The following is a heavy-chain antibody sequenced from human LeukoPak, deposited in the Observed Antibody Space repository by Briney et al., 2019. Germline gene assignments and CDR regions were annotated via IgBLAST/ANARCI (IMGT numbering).Heavy chain of an antibody. CDR1: GFTLSNYW. V-gene: IGHV3-7*04. CDR3: ARAVSSGFYNLYFDQ. D-gene: IGHD3-22*01. J-gene: IGHJ4*02. CDR2: EKQDGSEK. Sequence: GGSLRLSCTASGFTLSNYWMHWVRQAPGKGLEWVANEKQDGSEKFYVDSVKGRFTISRDNAKNSLYLQMNSLRAEDTAVYYWARAVSSGFYNLYFDQWGQGALVTVSS.